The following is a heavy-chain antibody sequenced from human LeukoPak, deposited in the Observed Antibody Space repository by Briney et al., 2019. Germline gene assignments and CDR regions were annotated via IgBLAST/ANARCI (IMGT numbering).Heavy chain of an antibody. Sequence: SETLSLTCTVSGGSISSGGYYWSWIRQHPGKGLEWIGYIYYSGSTYYNPSLKSRVTISVDTSKNQFSLKLSSVTAADTAVYYCARSKRTLGHYYYRDAWGKGTTVTVSS. V-gene: IGHV4-31*03. J-gene: IGHJ6*03. CDR1: GGSISSGGYY. D-gene: IGHD3/OR15-3a*01. CDR2: IYYSGST. CDR3: ARSKRTLGHYYYRDA.